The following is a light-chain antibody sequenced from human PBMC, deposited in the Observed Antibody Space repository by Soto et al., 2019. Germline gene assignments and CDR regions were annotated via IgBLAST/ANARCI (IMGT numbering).Light chain of an antibody. J-gene: IGKJ4*01. V-gene: IGKV3-11*01. CDR3: QRGSHWSPVT. CDR1: QSISSS. Sequence: EIVLTQSPVTLSLSPGEGATLSCRASQSISSSLAWYQHKRGQAPRLLIYDTSKMATGIPARFSGGVSVPDFTLTISFLVLEDFAVYSCQRGSHWSPVTFGGGTKCEIK. CDR2: DTS.